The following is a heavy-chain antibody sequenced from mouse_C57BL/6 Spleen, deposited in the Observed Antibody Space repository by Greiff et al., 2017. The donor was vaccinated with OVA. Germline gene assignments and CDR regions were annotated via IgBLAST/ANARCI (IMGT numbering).Heavy chain of an antibody. CDR1: GYTFTSYW. CDR3: ARDYSNYEYFDV. J-gene: IGHJ1*03. D-gene: IGHD2-5*01. Sequence: QVQLQQPGAELVRPGSSVKLSCKASGYTFTSYWMHWVKQRPIQGLEWIGNIDPSDSETHYNQKFKDKATLTVDKSSSTAYMQLSSLTSEDSAVYYCARDYSNYEYFDVWGTGTTITVSS. CDR2: IDPSDSET. V-gene: IGHV1-52*01.